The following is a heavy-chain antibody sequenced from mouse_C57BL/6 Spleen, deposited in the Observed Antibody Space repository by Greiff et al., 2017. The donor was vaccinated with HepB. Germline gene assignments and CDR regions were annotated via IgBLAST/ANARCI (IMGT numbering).Heavy chain of an antibody. J-gene: IGHJ4*01. Sequence: EVHLVESGGGLVKPGGSLKLSCAASGFTFSDYGMHWVRQAPEKGLEWVAYISSGSSTIYYADTVKGRFTISRDNAKNTLFLQMTSLRSEDTAMYYCARGRALDSSGYGYAMDYWGQGTSVTVSS. CDR1: GFTFSDYG. CDR2: ISSGSSTI. D-gene: IGHD3-2*02. CDR3: ARGRALDSSGYGYAMDY. V-gene: IGHV5-17*01.